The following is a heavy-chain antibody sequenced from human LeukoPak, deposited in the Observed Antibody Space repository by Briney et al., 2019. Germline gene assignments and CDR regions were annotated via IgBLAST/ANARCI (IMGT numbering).Heavy chain of an antibody. D-gene: IGHD2-21*01. CDR1: GYTFISYG. V-gene: IGHV1-18*01. Sequence: ASVKVSCKASGYTFISYGISWVRQAPGQGLEWMGWISTYNGNTNYGKKFQGRVTMTTDTSTSTAYMELRSLRSDDTAVYYCARAFTTFVVVIALEYWGQGSLVTVSS. CDR3: ARAFTTFVVVIALEY. CDR2: ISTYNGNT. J-gene: IGHJ4*02.